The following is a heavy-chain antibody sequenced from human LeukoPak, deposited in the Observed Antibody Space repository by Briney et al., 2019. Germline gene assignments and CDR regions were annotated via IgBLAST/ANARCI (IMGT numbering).Heavy chain of an antibody. CDR3: ATNRLGYCSSTSCYSY. CDR2: FDPEDGET. CDR1: GGTFSSYA. D-gene: IGHD2-2*02. J-gene: IGHJ4*02. Sequence: GASVKVSCKASGGTFSSYAISWVRQAPGQGLEWMGGFDPEDGETIYAQKFQGRVTMTEDTSTDTAYMELSSLRSEDTAVYYCATNRLGYCSSTSCYSYWGQGTLVTVSS. V-gene: IGHV1-24*01.